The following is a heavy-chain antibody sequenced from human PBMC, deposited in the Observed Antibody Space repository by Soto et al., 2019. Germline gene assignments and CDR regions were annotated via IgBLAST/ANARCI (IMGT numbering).Heavy chain of an antibody. CDR2: IYHIGST. J-gene: IGHJ4*02. CDR3: ASKPYNWHTWMVY. D-gene: IGHD1-1*01. V-gene: IGHV4-39*07. Sequence: SETLSLTWSVSGGSIGGNGYYCGWIHQPPGKGLEWLGEIYHIGSTKYNPSLKSRVTMSVDKSKNNFSLNLRSVTAADTAVYSCASKPYNWHTWMVYWGPGILVTVSS. CDR1: GGSIGGNGYY.